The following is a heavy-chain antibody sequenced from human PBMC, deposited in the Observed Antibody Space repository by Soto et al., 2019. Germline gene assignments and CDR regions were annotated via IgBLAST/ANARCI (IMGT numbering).Heavy chain of an antibody. J-gene: IGHJ4*02. CDR3: AKDPFVYHWNYDGLVDY. Sequence: EVQLLESGGGLVQPGGSLRLSCAASGFTFSSYAMSWVRQAPGKGLEWVSAISTSSGYIYYADSVRGRVTVSRDNSKNTLYLQMNSLRAEDTAVYYCAKDPFVYHWNYDGLVDYWGQGTLVTVSS. V-gene: IGHV3-23*01. D-gene: IGHD1-7*01. CDR2: ISTSSGYI. CDR1: GFTFSSYA.